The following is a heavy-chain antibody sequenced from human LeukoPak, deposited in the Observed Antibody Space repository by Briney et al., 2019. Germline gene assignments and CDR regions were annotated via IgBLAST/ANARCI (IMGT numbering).Heavy chain of an antibody. CDR2: ISSSGSTI. Sequence: GGSLRLSCAASGFTFSSYEMNWVRQAPGKGLEWVSYISSSGSTIYYADSVKGRFTISRDNAKNSLYLQMNSLRAEDTAVYYCARESQTAGTDYWGQGTLVTASS. D-gene: IGHD6-13*01. J-gene: IGHJ4*02. CDR3: ARESQTAGTDY. V-gene: IGHV3-48*03. CDR1: GFTFSSYE.